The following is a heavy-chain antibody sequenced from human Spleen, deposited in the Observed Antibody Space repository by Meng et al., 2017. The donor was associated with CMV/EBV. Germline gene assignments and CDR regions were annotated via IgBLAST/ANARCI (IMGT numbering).Heavy chain of an antibody. CDR2: INWNGGST. D-gene: IGHD6-13*01. V-gene: IGHV3-20*03. Sequence: SGVTFDDYGMSWVRQAPGKGLEWVSGINWNGGSTGYADSVKGRFTISRDNAKNSLYLQMNSLRAEDTALYYCAREVVAAAGIGWFDPWGQGTLVTVSS. CDR3: AREVVAAAGIGWFDP. CDR1: GVTFDDYG. J-gene: IGHJ5*02.